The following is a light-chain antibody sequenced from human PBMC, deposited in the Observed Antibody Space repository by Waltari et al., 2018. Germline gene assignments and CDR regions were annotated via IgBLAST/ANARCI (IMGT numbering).Light chain of an antibody. CDR1: QGISSY. V-gene: IGKV1-9*01. Sequence: IQLTQSPSFLSASVGERVTITCRASQGISSYLVWYQQKPGKAPKVLISAASTLQTGVPSRFSGSGSGTEFTLTISSLQPEDFATYYCQQVNGYPLTFGGGTKVEIK. J-gene: IGKJ4*01. CDR2: AAS. CDR3: QQVNGYPLT.